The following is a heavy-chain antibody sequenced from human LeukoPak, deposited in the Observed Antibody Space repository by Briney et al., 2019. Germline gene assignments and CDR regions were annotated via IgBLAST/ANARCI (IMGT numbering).Heavy chain of an antibody. Sequence: GGSLRLSCAASGFTFSGYSMNWVRQAPGKGLEWVSYISSSSSTIYYADSVKGRFTISRDNAKNSLYLQMNSLRAEDTAVYYCARTYSSSWYLPTNFDYWGQGTLVTVSS. CDR1: GFTFSGYS. V-gene: IGHV3-48*04. J-gene: IGHJ4*02. D-gene: IGHD6-13*01. CDR3: ARTYSSSWYLPTNFDY. CDR2: ISSSSSTI.